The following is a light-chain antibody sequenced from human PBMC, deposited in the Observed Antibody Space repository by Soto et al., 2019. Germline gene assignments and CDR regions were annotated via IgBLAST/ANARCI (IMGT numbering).Light chain of an antibody. J-gene: IGLJ1*01. Sequence: QSVLTQPASVSGSPGQSITISCTGTSSDVGGYDFVSWYQHHPGKAPKLMIYDVTNRPSGVSSRFSASKSGNTASLTISGLQTEDEAEYYCSSHTSSRSLVFGTGTKVTVL. V-gene: IGLV2-14*03. CDR3: SSHTSSRSLV. CDR1: SSDVGGYDF. CDR2: DVT.